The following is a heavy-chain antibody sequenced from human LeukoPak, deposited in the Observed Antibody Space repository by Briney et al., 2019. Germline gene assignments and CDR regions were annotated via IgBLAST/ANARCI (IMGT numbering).Heavy chain of an antibody. CDR1: GFTFSNYG. Sequence: PGGSLRLSCAASGFTFSNYGMHWVRQAPGKGLEWVAVIRSDGSSKYYADSVKGRFTISRDNSRNMLSLQMSSLRAEDTAVYYCAREGGYCRGVTCSPYAFDIWGQGTMVTVSS. J-gene: IGHJ3*02. D-gene: IGHD2-15*01. CDR3: AREGGYCRGVTCSPYAFDI. CDR2: IRSDGSSK. V-gene: IGHV3-33*01.